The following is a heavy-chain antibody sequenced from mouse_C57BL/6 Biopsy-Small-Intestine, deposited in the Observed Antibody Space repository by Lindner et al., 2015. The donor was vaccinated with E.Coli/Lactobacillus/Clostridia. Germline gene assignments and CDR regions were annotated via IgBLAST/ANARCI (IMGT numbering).Heavy chain of an antibody. Sequence: VQLQESGPELVKPGASVKISCKASGYSFTDYNMNWAKQSNGKSLEWIGVINPNYGTTSYNQKFKGKATLTVDQSSSTAYMQLNSLTSEDSAVYYCARPYSNYDYYAMDYWGQGTSVTVSS. CDR1: GYSFTDYN. D-gene: IGHD2-5*01. V-gene: IGHV1-39*01. J-gene: IGHJ4*01. CDR2: INPNYGTT. CDR3: ARPYSNYDYYAMDY.